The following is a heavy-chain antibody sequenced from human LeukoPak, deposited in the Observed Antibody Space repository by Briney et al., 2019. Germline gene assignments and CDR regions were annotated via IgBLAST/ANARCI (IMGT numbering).Heavy chain of an antibody. CDR1: GFTFSSYW. CDR3: ARDQSSRARGAFDI. Sequence: GGSLRLSCAASGFTFSSYWMSWVRQAPGKGLEWVSYISSSGSTIYYADSVKGRFTISRDNAKNSLYLQMNSLRAEDTAVYYCARDQSSRARGAFDIWGQGTMVTVSS. V-gene: IGHV3-48*04. CDR2: ISSSGSTI. J-gene: IGHJ3*02. D-gene: IGHD3-10*01.